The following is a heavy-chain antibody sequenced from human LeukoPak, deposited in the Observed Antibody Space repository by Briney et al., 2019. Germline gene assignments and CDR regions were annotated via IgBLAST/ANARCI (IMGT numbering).Heavy chain of an antibody. CDR1: GGSFSGYY. CDR3: ARCPGSWSGYDAFDI. CDR2: INHSGST. J-gene: IGHJ3*02. V-gene: IGHV4-34*01. Sequence: SETLSLTCAVYGGSFSGYYRSWIRQPPGKGLEWIGEINHSGSTNYNPSLKSRVTISVGTSKNQFSLKLSSVTAADTAVYYCARCPGSWSGYDAFDIWGQGTMVTVSS. D-gene: IGHD6-13*01.